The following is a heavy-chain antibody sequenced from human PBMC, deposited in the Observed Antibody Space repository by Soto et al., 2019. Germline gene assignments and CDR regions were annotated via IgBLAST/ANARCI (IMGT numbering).Heavy chain of an antibody. CDR3: ATDLPFGLRLAR. CDR2: INGGNGDT. D-gene: IGHD6-19*01. CDR1: GYTFTNYA. J-gene: IGHJ4*02. Sequence: ASVKVSCKASGYTFTNYAMHWVRQAPGQRLEWMGWINGGNGDTTYSQKFQGRVTITRDTSASTAHMELTRLRSEDTAVYYCATDLPFGLRLARWGQGTQVTVSS. V-gene: IGHV1-3*01.